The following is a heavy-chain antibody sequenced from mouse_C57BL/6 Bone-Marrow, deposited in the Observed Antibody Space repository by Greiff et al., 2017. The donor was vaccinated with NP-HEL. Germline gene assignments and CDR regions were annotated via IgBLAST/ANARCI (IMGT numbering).Heavy chain of an antibody. D-gene: IGHD1-1*01. CDR3: EGLLRVSMDY. J-gene: IGHJ4*01. CDR1: GYTFTDYY. CDR2: INPYNGGT. Sequence: VQLQQSGPVLVKPGASVKMSCKASGYTFTDYYMNWVKQSHGKSLEWIGVINPYNGGTSYNQKFKGKATLTVDKSSSTAYMELNSLTSEDSAVDCCEGLLRVSMDYWGQGTSVTVSA. V-gene: IGHV1-19*01.